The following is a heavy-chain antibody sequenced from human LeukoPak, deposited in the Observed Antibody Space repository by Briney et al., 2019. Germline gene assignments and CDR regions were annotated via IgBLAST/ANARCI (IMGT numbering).Heavy chain of an antibody. D-gene: IGHD2-15*01. J-gene: IGHJ6*03. V-gene: IGHV4-34*01. Sequence: SETLSLTCAVYGGSFSGYYWSWIRQPPGKGLEWIGEINHSGSTNYNPSLKGRVTISVDTSKNQFSLKLSSVTAADTAVYYCARDARIYYYYMDVWGKGTTVTVSS. CDR2: INHSGST. CDR3: ARDARIYYYYMDV. CDR1: GGSFSGYY.